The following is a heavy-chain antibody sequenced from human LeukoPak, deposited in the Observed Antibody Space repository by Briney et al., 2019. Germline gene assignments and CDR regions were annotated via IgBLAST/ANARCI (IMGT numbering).Heavy chain of an antibody. CDR1: GFTFSSYA. D-gene: IGHD3-3*01. Sequence: GGSLRLSCAASGFTFSSYAMSWVRQAPGKGLEWVSAISGSGGSTYYADSVKGRFTISRDNSKNTLYLQMNSLRAEDTAVYYCAKFHEYYDFWSSWVSSAPMDVWGQGTTVTVSS. J-gene: IGHJ6*02. CDR2: ISGSGGST. V-gene: IGHV3-23*01. CDR3: AKFHEYYDFWSSWVSSAPMDV.